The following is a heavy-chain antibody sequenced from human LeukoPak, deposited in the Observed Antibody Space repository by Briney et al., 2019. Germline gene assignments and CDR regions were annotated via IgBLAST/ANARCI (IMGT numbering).Heavy chain of an antibody. J-gene: IGHJ4*02. CDR3: AKTGLLGDYLDY. CDR2: ISYDGSNK. V-gene: IGHV3-30*18. D-gene: IGHD1-14*01. Sequence: PGGSLRLSCAASGFTFSSYGMHWVRQAPGKGLEWVAVISYDGSNKYYADSVKGRFTISRDNSKNTLYLQMNSLRAEDTAVYYCAKTGLLGDYLDYWGQGTLVTVSS. CDR1: GFTFSSYG.